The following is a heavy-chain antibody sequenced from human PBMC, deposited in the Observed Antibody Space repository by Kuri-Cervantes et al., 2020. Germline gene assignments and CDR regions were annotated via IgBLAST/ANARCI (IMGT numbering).Heavy chain of an antibody. J-gene: IGHJ4*02. CDR3: ARVGITILDVVSY. CDR1: GGTFSGYY. CDR2: INHSGST. Sequence: SQTLSLTCAVYGGTFSGYYWNWIRQPPGKGLEWIGEINHSGSTNYNPSLKSRVIISVDTSKNQFSLKLSSVTAADTAVYYCARVGITILDVVSYWGQGTLVTVSS. V-gene: IGHV4-34*01. D-gene: IGHD3-3*01.